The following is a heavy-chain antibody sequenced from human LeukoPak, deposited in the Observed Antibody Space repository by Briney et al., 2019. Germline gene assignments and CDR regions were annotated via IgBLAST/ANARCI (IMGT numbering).Heavy chain of an antibody. CDR3: ARGEVDNNYYYYYMDV. CDR2: IIPIFGTA. D-gene: IGHD5-12*01. CDR1: GGTFSSYA. Sequence: ASVKVSCKASGGTFSSYAISWVRQAPGQGLEWMGGIIPIFGTANYAQKFQGRVTITTDESTSTAYMELSSLRSEDTAVYYCARGEVDNNYYYYYMDVWGKGTTVTVSS. V-gene: IGHV1-69*05. J-gene: IGHJ6*03.